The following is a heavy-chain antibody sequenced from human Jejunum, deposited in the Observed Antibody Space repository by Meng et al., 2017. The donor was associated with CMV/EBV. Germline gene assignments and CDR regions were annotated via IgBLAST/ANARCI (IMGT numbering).Heavy chain of an antibody. V-gene: IGHV3-23*05. D-gene: IGHD6-19*01. Sequence: SGFTFSTYAMSWVRQAPGKGLEWVSTIKSTGSPTYYADSVKGRFTISRENSKNTLYLQMNSLRAEDTALYYCARVGGGPSILRDYWGQGTLVTVSS. CDR3: ARVGGGPSILRDY. CDR2: IKSTGSPT. J-gene: IGHJ4*02. CDR1: GFTFSTYA.